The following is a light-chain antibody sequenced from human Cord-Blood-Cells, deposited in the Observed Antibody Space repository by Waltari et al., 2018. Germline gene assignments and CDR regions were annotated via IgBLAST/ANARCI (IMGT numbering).Light chain of an antibody. Sequence: EIVLTQSPATLSLSPGERATLSCRASQSVSSSLAWYQQKPGQAPRLLSYDASNRATGIPARFSGSGSGTDFTLTSHSLKPEDFAVYYCQQRSKWLTVGGGTKVEIK. CDR3: QQRSKWLT. J-gene: IGKJ4*01. CDR1: QSVSSS. CDR2: DAS. V-gene: IGKV3-11*01.